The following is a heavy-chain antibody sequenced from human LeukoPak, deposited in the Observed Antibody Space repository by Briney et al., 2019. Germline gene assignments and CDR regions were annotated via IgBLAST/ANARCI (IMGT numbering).Heavy chain of an antibody. V-gene: IGHV4-34*01. CDR2: INHSGST. CDR3: ARGLRVTGYYYYMDV. CDR1: GGSFSGYY. Sequence: SETLSLTCAVYGGSFSGYYWSWIRQPPGKGLEWIGEINHSGSTNYNPSLKRRVTISVDTSKNQFSLNLSSVSAADTAVYYCARGLRVTGYYYYMDVGGKGTRSPSP. J-gene: IGHJ6*03. D-gene: IGHD3-10*01.